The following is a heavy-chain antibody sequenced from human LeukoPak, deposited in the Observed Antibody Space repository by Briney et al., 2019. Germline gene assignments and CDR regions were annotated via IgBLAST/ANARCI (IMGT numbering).Heavy chain of an antibody. V-gene: IGHV4-39*07. J-gene: IGHJ4*02. CDR1: GGSISGSRT. Sequence: SETLSLTCTVSGGSISGSRTWGWVRQPPGKRPEWIGNIHSDGRTASNPSLKSRVTLSLDTSTNQFSLKVNSVTAADTAFYFCARVLTAAGLDFWGQGVLVSISS. CDR3: ARVLTAAGLDF. D-gene: IGHD6-25*01. CDR2: IHSDGRT.